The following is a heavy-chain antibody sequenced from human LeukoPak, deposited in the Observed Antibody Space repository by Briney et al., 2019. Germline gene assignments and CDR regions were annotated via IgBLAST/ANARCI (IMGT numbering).Heavy chain of an antibody. J-gene: IGHJ3*02. D-gene: IGHD3-22*01. V-gene: IGHV1-69*06. CDR3: ARVLEKYSDRGGYDAFDI. CDR2: IIPIFGTA. Sequence: GASVKVSCKASGGTFSSYAISWVRQAPGQGLEWMGEIIPIFGTADYAQKFQGRVTMTRDTSTSTVYMELSSLRSEDTAVYFCARVLEKYSDRGGYDAFDIWGQGTMVTVSS. CDR1: GGTFSSYA.